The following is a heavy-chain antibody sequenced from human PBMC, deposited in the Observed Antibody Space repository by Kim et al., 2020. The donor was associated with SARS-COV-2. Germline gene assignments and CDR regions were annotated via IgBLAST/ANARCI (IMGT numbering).Heavy chain of an antibody. D-gene: IGHD3-22*01. CDR3: ARTPGGSGYGLTGYYFD. CDR1: GFTFSSYA. V-gene: IGHV3-30-3*01. Sequence: GGSLRLSCAASGFTFSSYAMHWVRQAPGKGLEWVAVISYDGSNKYYADSVKGRFTISRDNSKNTLYLQMNSLRAEDTVVYYCARTPGGSGYGLTGYYFD. CDR2: ISYDGSNK. J-gene: IGHJ4*01.